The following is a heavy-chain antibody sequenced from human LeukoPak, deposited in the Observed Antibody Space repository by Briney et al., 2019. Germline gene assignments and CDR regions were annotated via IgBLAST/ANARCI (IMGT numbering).Heavy chain of an antibody. V-gene: IGHV3-30-3*01. CDR1: GFTFSTHV. J-gene: IGHJ4*02. Sequence: GGSLRLSCAASGFTFSTHVMHWVRQAPGKGLEWVAIISYDGSNKYYGDSVKGRITISRGNSENTLFLQLNSLRAEDTAVYYCARDYSGGLDYWGQGTLVTVSS. CDR2: ISYDGSNK. D-gene: IGHD2-15*01. CDR3: ARDYSGGLDY.